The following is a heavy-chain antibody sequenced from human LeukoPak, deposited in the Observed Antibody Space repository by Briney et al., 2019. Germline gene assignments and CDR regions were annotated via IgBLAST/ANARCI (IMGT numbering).Heavy chain of an antibody. CDR3: ARVTGYRIEDYFDY. CDR1: GGSISSYY. Sequence: PSETLSLTCTVSGGSISSYYWSWIRQPPGKGLEWIGYIYYSGSTNYNPSLKSRVTISVETSKNESSLKLRSVTAADTAVYYCARVTGYRIEDYFDYWGQGTLVTVSS. CDR2: IYYSGST. V-gene: IGHV4-59*01. D-gene: IGHD6-13*01. J-gene: IGHJ4*02.